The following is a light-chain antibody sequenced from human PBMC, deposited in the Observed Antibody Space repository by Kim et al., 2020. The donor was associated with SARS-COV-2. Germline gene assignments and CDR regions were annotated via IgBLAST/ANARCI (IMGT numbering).Light chain of an antibody. CDR2: SNN. V-gene: IGLV1-44*01. Sequence: ELTQPPSASGTPGQRVTISCSGSSSNIGSNTVNWYQQLPGTAPKLLIYSNNQRPSGVPDRFSGSKSGTSASLAISGLQSEDEADYYCAAWDDSLNGWVFGGGTQRTVL. J-gene: IGLJ3*02. CDR1: SSNIGSNT. CDR3: AAWDDSLNGWV.